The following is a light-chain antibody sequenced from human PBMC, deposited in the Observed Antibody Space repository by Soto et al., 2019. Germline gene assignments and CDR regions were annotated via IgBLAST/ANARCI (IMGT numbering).Light chain of an antibody. CDR1: QGISNY. V-gene: IGKV1-27*01. J-gene: IGKJ1*01. CDR3: QNNNSAPGT. Sequence: DIPMTQSPSSLSASVGDRVTITCRASQGISNYLAWYQQKPGKVPKLLIYAASTLQSGVPSRFIGSGSGTDFTLTISSLRPEDVAIYYCQNNNSAPGTFGQGTKVKIK. CDR2: AAS.